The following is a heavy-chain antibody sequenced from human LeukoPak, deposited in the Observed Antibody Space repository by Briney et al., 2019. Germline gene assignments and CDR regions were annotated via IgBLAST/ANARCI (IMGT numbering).Heavy chain of an antibody. J-gene: IGHJ4*02. V-gene: IGHV3-30-3*01. CDR3: VRDLYPSQYTILTGPFDL. D-gene: IGHD3-9*01. CDR1: GFTFTNYD. Sequence: GGSLRLSCAASGFTFTNYDMHWVRQAPGTGLEWVTLTSFDGTNRHYADSVRGRITVSRDNSKDTLYLQINSLRPEDTAIYFCVRDLYPSQYTILTGPFDLWGQGTRVTVSS. CDR2: TSFDGTNR.